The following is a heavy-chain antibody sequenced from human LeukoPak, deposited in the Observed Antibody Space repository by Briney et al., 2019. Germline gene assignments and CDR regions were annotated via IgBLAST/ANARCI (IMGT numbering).Heavy chain of an antibody. Sequence: PSETLSLTCTGSGGSISSYYWSWLRQPPGQGLEWIGYIYYSGSTNYNPSLKSRVTISVDTSKNQFSLKLSSVTAADTAVYYCAESMYSSGWYRFDYWGQGTLVTVSS. D-gene: IGHD6-19*01. J-gene: IGHJ4*02. V-gene: IGHV4-59*01. CDR1: GGSISSYY. CDR2: IYYSGST. CDR3: AESMYSSGWYRFDY.